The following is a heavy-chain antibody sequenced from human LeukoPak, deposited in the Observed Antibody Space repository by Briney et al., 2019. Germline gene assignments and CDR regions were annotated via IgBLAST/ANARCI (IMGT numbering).Heavy chain of an antibody. CDR2: ISGSGGST. D-gene: IGHD2-2*02. V-gene: IGHV3-23*01. Sequence: GGSLRLSCAASGFTFSSFAMSWVRQAPGKGLEWVSAISGSGGSTYYADSAKGRFTVSRDNPKNTLFLQMNSLKTEDTAVYYCTRAVLGYCSSTSCYISDYYYYGMDVWGQGTTVTVSS. CDR1: GFTFSSFA. CDR3: TRAVLGYCSSTSCYISDYYYYGMDV. J-gene: IGHJ6*02.